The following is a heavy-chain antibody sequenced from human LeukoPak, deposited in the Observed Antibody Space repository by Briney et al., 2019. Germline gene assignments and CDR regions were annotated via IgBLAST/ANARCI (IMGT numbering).Heavy chain of an antibody. CDR1: GFTFSGSA. CDR3: TIEYSGSHTD. Sequence: PGGSLRLSCAGSGFTFSGSAMHWVRLTSGKGLEWLGYIRTKTHKYATLYAASVKGRFTISRDDSKNTAYLQMNSLKTEDTGVYYCTIEYSGSHTDWGQGTLVTVSS. V-gene: IGHV3-73*01. CDR2: IRTKTHKYAT. D-gene: IGHD1-26*01. J-gene: IGHJ4*02.